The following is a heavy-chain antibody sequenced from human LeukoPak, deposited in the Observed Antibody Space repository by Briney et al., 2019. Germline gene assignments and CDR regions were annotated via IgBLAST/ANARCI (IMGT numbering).Heavy chain of an antibody. CDR3: ARDSSVATITFDY. Sequence: GASVKVSCKASGGTFSSYAISWVRQAPGQGLEWMGRIIPILGIANYAQKFQGRVTITADKSTSTAYMGLSSLRSEDTAVYYCARDSSVATITFDYWGQGTLVTVSS. CDR1: GGTFSSYA. V-gene: IGHV1-69*04. D-gene: IGHD5-12*01. J-gene: IGHJ4*02. CDR2: IIPILGIA.